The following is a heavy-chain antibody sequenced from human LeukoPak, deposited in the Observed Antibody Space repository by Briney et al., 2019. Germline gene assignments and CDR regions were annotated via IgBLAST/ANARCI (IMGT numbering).Heavy chain of an antibody. D-gene: IGHD1-26*01. CDR2: INHSGST. Sequence: SETLSLTCAVYGGSFSGYYWSWIRQPPGKGLEWIGEINHSGSTNYNPSLKSRVTISVDTSKNQFSLKLSSVTAADTAVYYCARAPSGATNNAFDIWGQGTMVTVSS. V-gene: IGHV4-34*01. J-gene: IGHJ3*02. CDR3: ARAPSGATNNAFDI. CDR1: GGSFSGYY.